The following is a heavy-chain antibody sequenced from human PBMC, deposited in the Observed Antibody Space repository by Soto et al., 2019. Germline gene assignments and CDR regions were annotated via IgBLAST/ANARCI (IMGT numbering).Heavy chain of an antibody. CDR1: GFTFSSYG. Sequence: GGSLRLSCAASGFTFSSYGMHWVRQAPGKGLEWVAVISYDGSNKYYADSVKGRFTISRDNSKNTLYLQMNSLRAEDTAVYYCAIISPQLATQEFDYWGQGTLVTVSS. CDR3: AIISPQLATQEFDY. CDR2: ISYDGSNK. V-gene: IGHV3-30*03. D-gene: IGHD6-6*01. J-gene: IGHJ4*02.